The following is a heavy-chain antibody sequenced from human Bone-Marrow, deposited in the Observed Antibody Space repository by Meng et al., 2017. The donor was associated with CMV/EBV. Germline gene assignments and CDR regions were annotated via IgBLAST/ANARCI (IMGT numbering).Heavy chain of an antibody. CDR1: GGSISSSSYY. D-gene: IGHD3-10*01. J-gene: IGHJ4*02. CDR3: ARDISGITMVRGAY. V-gene: IGHV4-39*07. CDR2: IYYSGST. Sequence: SEPLSLTCTVSGGSISSSSYYWGWIRQPPGKGLEWIGSIYYSGSTYYNPSLKSRVTISVDTSKNQFSLKLSSVTAADTAVYYCARDISGITMVRGAYWGQGTLVTVSS.